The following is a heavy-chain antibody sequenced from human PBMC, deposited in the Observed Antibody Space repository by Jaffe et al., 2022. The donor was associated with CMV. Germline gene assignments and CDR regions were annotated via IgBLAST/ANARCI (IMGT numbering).Heavy chain of an antibody. Sequence: EVQLVQSGAEVKKPGESLRITCKASGYIFTSYWIGWVRQMPGKGLEWMGIIYPGDSDTRYSPSFQGQVTISADKSITTAYLEWSSLRASDSAMYFCVRRPPVVTAISRSEDYLDYWGQGTLVTVSS. CDR2: IYPGDSDT. V-gene: IGHV5-51*01. J-gene: IGHJ4*02. CDR1: GYIFTSYW. CDR3: VRRPPVVTAISRSEDYLDY. D-gene: IGHD2-21*02.